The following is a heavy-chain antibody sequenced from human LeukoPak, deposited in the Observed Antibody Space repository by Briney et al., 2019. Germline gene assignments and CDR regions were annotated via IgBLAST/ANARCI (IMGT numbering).Heavy chain of an antibody. Sequence: SGGSLRLSCAASGFTFSNYNMNWVRHAPGKGLEWVSSITSSSSYIYYADSVKGRFTISRDNTKNTLYLQMNSLRAEDTAVYYCARGGSYLSAFDIWGQGTMVTVSS. CDR2: ITSSSSYI. CDR3: ARGGSYLSAFDI. CDR1: GFTFSNYN. D-gene: IGHD1-26*01. J-gene: IGHJ3*02. V-gene: IGHV3-21*04.